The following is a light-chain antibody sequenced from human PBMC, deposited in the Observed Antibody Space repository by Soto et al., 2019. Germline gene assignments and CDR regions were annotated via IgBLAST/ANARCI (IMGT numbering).Light chain of an antibody. Sequence: QSVLTQPPSASGTPGLSVTIYCSGGSSNVGTNTVSWYQHLPGTAPKLLIYINDQRPSGVPDRFSGSKSGTSASLAITGLQSEDEGIYDCATGDDRRRGGVFGGGTKLTVL. CDR3: ATGDDRRRGGV. J-gene: IGLJ3*02. V-gene: IGLV1-44*01. CDR2: IND. CDR1: SSNVGTNT.